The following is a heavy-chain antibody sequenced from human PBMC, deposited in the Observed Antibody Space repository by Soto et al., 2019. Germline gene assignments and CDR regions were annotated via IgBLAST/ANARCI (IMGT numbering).Heavy chain of an antibody. D-gene: IGHD4-17*01. CDR1: GGSISSGGYY. CDR2: IYYSGST. CDR3: ARVYGGNSVWFDP. V-gene: IGHV4-31*03. Sequence: SETLSLTCTVSGGSISSGGYYWSWIRQHPGKGLEWIGYIYYSGSTYYNPSLKSRVTISVDTSKNQFSLKLSSVTAADTAVYYCARVYGGNSVWFDPWGQGTLVTVSS. J-gene: IGHJ5*02.